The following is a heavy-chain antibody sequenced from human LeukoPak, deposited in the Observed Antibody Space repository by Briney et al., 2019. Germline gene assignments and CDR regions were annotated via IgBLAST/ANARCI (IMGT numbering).Heavy chain of an antibody. CDR1: GFTFSGYG. Sequence: PGGSLRLSCAASGFTFSGYGMHWVRQAPGKGLEWVAFIRYDGSNKYYADSVKGRFTIFRDNSKNTLYLQMNSLRAEDTAVYYCAKGGPAAVSNWFDPWGQGTLVTVSS. J-gene: IGHJ5*02. CDR3: AKGGPAAVSNWFDP. V-gene: IGHV3-30*02. CDR2: IRYDGSNK. D-gene: IGHD2-2*01.